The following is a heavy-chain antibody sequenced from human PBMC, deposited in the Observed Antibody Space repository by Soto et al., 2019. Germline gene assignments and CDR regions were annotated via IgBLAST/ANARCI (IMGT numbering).Heavy chain of an antibody. D-gene: IGHD6-6*01. CDR3: ARVKQLVGWFDP. Sequence: EVQLVESGGGLVQPGGSLRLSCAASGFTVSSNYMSWVRQAPGKGLAWVSVIYSGGSTYYADSVKGRFTISRHNSKNPLYLQMNSLRAEDTAVYYCARVKQLVGWFDPWGQGTLVTVSS. CDR1: GFTVSSNY. V-gene: IGHV3-53*04. J-gene: IGHJ5*02. CDR2: IYSGGST.